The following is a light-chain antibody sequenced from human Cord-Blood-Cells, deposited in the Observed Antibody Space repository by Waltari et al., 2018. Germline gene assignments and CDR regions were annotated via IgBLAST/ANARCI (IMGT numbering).Light chain of an antibody. Sequence: AIQLTQSPSSLSASVGDRVTITCRGSQAISSALAWYQQKPGKAPKVMLYDASIVESAVPSRFRGSGFLTDFTLTLRSLQPEDFATYYCQQCNSYQSTFGPGSKVHIK. V-gene: IGKV1-13*02. J-gene: IGKJ3*01. CDR1: QAISSA. CDR2: DAS. CDR3: QQCNSYQST.